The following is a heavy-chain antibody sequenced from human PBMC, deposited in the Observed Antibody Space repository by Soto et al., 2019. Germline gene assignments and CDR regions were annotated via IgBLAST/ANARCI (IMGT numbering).Heavy chain of an antibody. CDR2: INAGNGNT. CDR1: GYTFTSYA. V-gene: IGHV1-3*01. Sequence: ASVKVSCKASGYTFTSYAMHWVRQAPGQRLEWMGWINAGNGNTKYSQKFQGRVTITRDTSASTAYMELSSLRSEDTAVYYCAGTYDYVWGSYPQPIPVWGQGTLVTVSS. CDR3: AGTYDYVWGSYPQPIPV. D-gene: IGHD3-16*02. J-gene: IGHJ4*02.